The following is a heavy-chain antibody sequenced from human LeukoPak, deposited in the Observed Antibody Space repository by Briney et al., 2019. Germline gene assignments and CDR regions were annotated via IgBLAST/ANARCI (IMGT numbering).Heavy chain of an antibody. CDR2: IKQDGSDN. J-gene: IGHJ5*02. Sequence: GGSLRLSCAASGFTFSSYWMSWVRQAPGKGLEWVANIKQDGSDNNYVDSVKGRFTISRDNAKNSLYLQMNSLRAEDTAVYYCARLVVPAAIVSRRFDPWGQGTLVTVSS. CDR1: GFTFSSYW. V-gene: IGHV3-7*01. D-gene: IGHD2-2*02. CDR3: ARLVVPAAIVSRRFDP.